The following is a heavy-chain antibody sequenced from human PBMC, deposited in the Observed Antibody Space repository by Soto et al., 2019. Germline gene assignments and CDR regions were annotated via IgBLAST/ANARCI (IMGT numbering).Heavy chain of an antibody. CDR1: GGTFSSYA. J-gene: IGHJ6*02. CDR3: ARVTSSSPPYYYYGMDV. D-gene: IGHD6-6*01. Sequence: SVKVSCKASGGTFSSYAISWVRQAPGQGLEWMGGIIPIFGTANYAQKFQGRVTITADESTSTAYMELSSLRSEDTAVYYCARVTSSSPPYYYYGMDVWGQGTTVTVSS. CDR2: IIPIFGTA. V-gene: IGHV1-69*13.